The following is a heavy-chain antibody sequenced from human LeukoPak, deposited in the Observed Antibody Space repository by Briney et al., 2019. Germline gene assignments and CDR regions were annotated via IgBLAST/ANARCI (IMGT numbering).Heavy chain of an antibody. CDR3: AKDGSKELLFRRSGRYMDV. D-gene: IGHD3-10*01. V-gene: IGHV3-30*04. CDR1: GFTFSSYA. CDR2: ISYDGSNK. Sequence: GGSLRLSCAASGFTFSSYAMHWVRQAPGKGLEWVAVISYDGSNKKYGDSVKGRFTISRDNSKNTLDLQMNSLRAEDTAVYYCAKDGSKELLFRRSGRYMDVWGKGTTVTISS. J-gene: IGHJ6*03.